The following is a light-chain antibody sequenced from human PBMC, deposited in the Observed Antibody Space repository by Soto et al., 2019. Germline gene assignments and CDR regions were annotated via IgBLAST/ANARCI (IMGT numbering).Light chain of an antibody. CDR3: QQYSGWPLT. CDR1: QNVRNN. J-gene: IGKJ3*01. Sequence: EIVMTQSPATLSVSPGEGATLSCRASQNVRNNWLAWYQQKSGQAPRLLIYDASTRATGIPARFSGSGSGTEFTPTISSLQSEDLAVYFCQQYSGWPLTFGPGTKVDI. CDR2: DAS. V-gene: IGKV3-15*01.